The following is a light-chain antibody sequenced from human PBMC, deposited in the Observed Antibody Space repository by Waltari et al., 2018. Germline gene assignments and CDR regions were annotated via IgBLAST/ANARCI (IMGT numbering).Light chain of an antibody. CDR3: MLYIGSSTWV. Sequence: CYHETSREAPSPIVYEASTRSSGVPNRFSGSKPGNKAALTISGVQADDEADYYCMLYIGSSTWVFGGGTKLTVL. J-gene: IGLJ3*02. V-gene: IGLV8-61*01. CDR2: EAS.